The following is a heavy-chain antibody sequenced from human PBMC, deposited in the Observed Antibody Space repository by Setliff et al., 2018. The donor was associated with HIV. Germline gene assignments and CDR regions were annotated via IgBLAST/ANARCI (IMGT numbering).Heavy chain of an antibody. J-gene: IGHJ3*02. CDR1: GGSFSGYY. CDR2: INHSGST. CDR3: ARDGIAVAGTAFDI. D-gene: IGHD6-19*01. Sequence: KTSETLSLTCAVYGGSFSGYYWSWIRQPPGKGLEWIGEINHSGSTNYNPSLKSRVTISVDTSKNQFSLKLSSVTAADTAVYYCARDGIAVAGTAFDIWGQGTMVTV. V-gene: IGHV4-34*01.